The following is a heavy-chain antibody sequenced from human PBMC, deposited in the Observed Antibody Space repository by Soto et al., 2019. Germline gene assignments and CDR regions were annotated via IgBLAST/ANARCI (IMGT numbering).Heavy chain of an antibody. CDR2: INHSGST. Sequence: PSETLSLTCAVYGGSFSGYYWSWIRQPPGKGLEWIGEINHSGSTNYNPSLKSRVTISVDTSKNQFSLKLSSVTAADTAVYYCARFFGGDMGRYYYYYYMDVWGKGTTVTFSS. D-gene: IGHD2-21*02. CDR3: ARFFGGDMGRYYYYYYMDV. J-gene: IGHJ6*03. CDR1: GGSFSGYY. V-gene: IGHV4-34*01.